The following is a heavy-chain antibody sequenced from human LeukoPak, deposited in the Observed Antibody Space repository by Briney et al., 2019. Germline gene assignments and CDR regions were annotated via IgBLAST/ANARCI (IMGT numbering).Heavy chain of an antibody. CDR1: NGPTNTYQ. CDR2: IHYSGST. J-gene: IGHJ5*02. CDR3: ARLVPPGWFDP. V-gene: IGHV4-59*08. Sequence: AETLSLTCTVSNGPTNTYQWTWIRQPPGRGLEWIGNIHYSGSTYFNPSLKSRVTISKDTSKNQFSLKLTSVTAADTAVYYCARLVPPGWFDPWGQGTLVTVSS.